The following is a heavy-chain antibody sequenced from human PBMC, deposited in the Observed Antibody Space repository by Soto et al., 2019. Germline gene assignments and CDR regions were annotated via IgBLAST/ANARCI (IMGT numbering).Heavy chain of an antibody. V-gene: IGHV4-39*01. D-gene: IGHD5-18*01. J-gene: IGHJ6*02. CDR2: IFYSGST. Sequence: QLQLQESGPGLVKPSETLSLTCTVSGGSISSSSYYWGWIRQPPGKGLEWIGSIFYSGSTYYNPSLKSRVTISVDTSKNQFSLKRSSVPAADTAVYYWGCIFSGGYSYGFYCYGMDVWGQGTTVTVSS. CDR1: GGSISSSSYY. CDR3: GCIFSGGYSYGFYCYGMDV.